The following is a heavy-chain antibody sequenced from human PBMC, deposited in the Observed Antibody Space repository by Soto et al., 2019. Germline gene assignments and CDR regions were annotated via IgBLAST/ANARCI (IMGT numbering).Heavy chain of an antibody. CDR3: ARVGYYCSGGSCYEDAFDI. CDR1: GYTFTSYG. D-gene: IGHD2-15*01. Sequence: ASVKVSCKASGYTFTSYGISWVRQAPGQGLEWMGWISAYNGNTKYAQKFQGRVTMTTDTSTSTAYMELRSLRSDDTAVYYCARVGYYCSGGSCYEDAFDIWGQGTMVTVSS. V-gene: IGHV1-18*04. CDR2: ISAYNGNT. J-gene: IGHJ3*02.